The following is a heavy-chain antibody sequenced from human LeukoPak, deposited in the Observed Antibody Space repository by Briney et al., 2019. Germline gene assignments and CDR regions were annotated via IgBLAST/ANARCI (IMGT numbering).Heavy chain of an antibody. J-gene: IGHJ4*02. CDR3: ARDPGLERPGGVSFDY. V-gene: IGHV4-4*07. CDR1: GGSISSYY. CDR2: IHISGKT. D-gene: IGHD1-1*01. Sequence: SETLSLTCTVSGGSISSYYWNWIRQPAGKGLKWIGRIHISGKTNYNPSLRVTMSVDASRNQFSLKLSSVTAADTAVYYCARDPGLERPGGVSFDYWGQGSLVTVSS.